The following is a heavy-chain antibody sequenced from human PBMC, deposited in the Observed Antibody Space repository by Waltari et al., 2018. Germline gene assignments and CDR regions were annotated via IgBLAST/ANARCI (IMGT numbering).Heavy chain of an antibody. CDR2: INPNSDGT. CDR1: GYTFTSYG. V-gene: IGHV1-2*06. D-gene: IGHD2-8*01. Sequence: QVQLVQSGAEVKKPGASVKVSCKASGYTFTSYGISWVRPAPGQGLEWMGRINPNSDGTNNAHKFQGRVTMAGDTSISAAYMELSSLRSDDTAVYYCAREAGDANWYFDLWGRGTLVTVSS. J-gene: IGHJ2*01. CDR3: AREAGDANWYFDL.